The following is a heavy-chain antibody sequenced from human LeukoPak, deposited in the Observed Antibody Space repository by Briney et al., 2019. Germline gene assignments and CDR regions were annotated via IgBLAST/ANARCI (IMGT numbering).Heavy chain of an antibody. J-gene: IGHJ4*02. CDR1: GGSFRGYY. CDR3: ASWRGSYFDY. D-gene: IGHD3-3*01. Sequence: SETLSLTXAVSGGSFRGYYWSWIRQPPGKGLEWIGEINHSGSTNYNPSLTSRGTISVDTSKSQFSLKLSSVTAADTAVYYCASWRGSYFDYWGQGTLVTVSS. CDR2: INHSGST. V-gene: IGHV4-34*01.